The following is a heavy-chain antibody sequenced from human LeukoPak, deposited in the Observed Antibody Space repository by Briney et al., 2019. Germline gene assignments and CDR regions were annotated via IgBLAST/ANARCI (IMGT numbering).Heavy chain of an antibody. V-gene: IGHV3-7*01. J-gene: IGHJ3*01. CDR1: GFTFSSYW. Sequence: GGSLRLSCAASGFTFSSYWMTWVRQAPGKGLEWVANIKQDGSEKFYVDSVKGRFTISRDNAKNSLHLQMNSLRAEDTAVYYCARDPYYYESSGYFFGAFDVWGQGTMVTVSS. CDR2: IKQDGSEK. D-gene: IGHD3-22*01. CDR3: ARDPYYYESSGYFFGAFDV.